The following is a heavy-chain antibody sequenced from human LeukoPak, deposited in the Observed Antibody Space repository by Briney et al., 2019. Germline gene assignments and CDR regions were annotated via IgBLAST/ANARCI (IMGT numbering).Heavy chain of an antibody. V-gene: IGHV1-2*02. J-gene: IGHJ6*03. CDR3: ARDPLWVAAGTGEGRTYYMDV. Sequence: ASVKVSCKASGYTFTGYYMHWVRQAPGQGLEWMGWINPNSGGTNYAQKFQGRVTMTRDTSISTAYMELSRLRSDDTAVYYCARDPLWVAAGTGEGRTYYMDVWGKGTTVTVSS. CDR2: INPNSGGT. D-gene: IGHD6-13*01. CDR1: GYTFTGYY.